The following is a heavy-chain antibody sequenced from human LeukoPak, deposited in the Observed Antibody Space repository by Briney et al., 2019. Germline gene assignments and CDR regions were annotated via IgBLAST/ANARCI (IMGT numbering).Heavy chain of an antibody. D-gene: IGHD2-21*02. V-gene: IGHV1-2*06. CDR1: GYTFTGFY. J-gene: IGHJ4*02. Sequence: ASVKVSCKASGYTFTGFYIHWVRQAPGQGLEWMGRINPRIGDTNSARRSQGRVTMTRDTSISTAYMDLNRLTSDDTAVYYCARGAWDCDGKDYWGQGTLVTVSS. CDR2: INPRIGDT. CDR3: ARGAWDCDGKDY.